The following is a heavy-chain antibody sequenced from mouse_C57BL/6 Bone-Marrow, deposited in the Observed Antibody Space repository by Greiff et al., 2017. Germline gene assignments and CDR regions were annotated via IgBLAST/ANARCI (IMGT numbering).Heavy chain of an antibody. V-gene: IGHV1-82*01. CDR3: AQTAQATGFAY. CDR2: IYPGDGDT. J-gene: IGHJ3*01. CDR1: GYAFSSSW. Sequence: QVQLKESGPELVKPGASVKISCKASGYAFSSSWMNWVKQRPGKGLEWIGRIYPGDGDTNYNGKFKGKATLTADKSSSTAYMQLSSLTSEDSAVYFCAQTAQATGFAYWGQGTLVTVSA. D-gene: IGHD3-2*02.